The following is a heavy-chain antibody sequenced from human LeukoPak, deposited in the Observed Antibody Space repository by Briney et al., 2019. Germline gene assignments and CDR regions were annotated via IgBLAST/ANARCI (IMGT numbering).Heavy chain of an antibody. V-gene: IGHV3-7*01. Sequence: GGTLRLSCAASGFDFSTYAISWVRQAPGKGLEWVASIQKDGSQKYYLESVKGRFTISRDNTKNSLYLHMSSLRADDTAVYFCATVAGYFDYWGQGTLVTVSS. D-gene: IGHD2-21*01. CDR3: ATVAGYFDY. J-gene: IGHJ4*02. CDR1: GFDFSTYA. CDR2: IQKDGSQK.